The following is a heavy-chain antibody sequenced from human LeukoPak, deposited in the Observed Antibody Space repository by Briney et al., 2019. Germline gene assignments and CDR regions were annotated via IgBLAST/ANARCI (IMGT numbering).Heavy chain of an antibody. Sequence: GGSLRLSCAASGFTFSTYWMNWVRQAPGKGLEWVANIKQDGSEKYYVDSVKGRFTISRDNAKNSLYLQMNSLRAEDTAMYYCARDYSGSYYYGSGIDYWGQGTLVTVSS. J-gene: IGHJ4*02. D-gene: IGHD1-26*01. V-gene: IGHV3-7*01. CDR3: ARDYSGSYYYGSGIDY. CDR1: GFTFSTYW. CDR2: IKQDGSEK.